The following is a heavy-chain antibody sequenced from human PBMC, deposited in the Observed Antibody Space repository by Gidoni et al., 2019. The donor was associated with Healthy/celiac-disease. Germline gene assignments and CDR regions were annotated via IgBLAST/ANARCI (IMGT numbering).Heavy chain of an antibody. CDR3: ASKCSGGSCYSREYGMDV. CDR1: GGSISSGGYY. J-gene: IGHJ6*02. Sequence: QVQLQASGPGLVMPSQTLSLTCTVSGGSISSGGYYWCWIRQHPGKALEWLGYIYYSGSTYYNPSLKSRVTISVDTSKNQFSLKLSSVTAADTAVYYCASKCSGGSCYSREYGMDVWGQGTTVTVSS. CDR2: IYYSGST. D-gene: IGHD2-15*01. V-gene: IGHV4-31*03.